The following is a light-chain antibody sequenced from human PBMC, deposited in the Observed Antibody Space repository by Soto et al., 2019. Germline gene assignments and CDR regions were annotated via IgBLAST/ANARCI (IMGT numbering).Light chain of an antibody. CDR2: EVS. Sequence: QFVLTQPASVSGSPGQSITISCTGTSSDVGGYKFVSWYQEHPGKAPKLMIYEVSNRPSGVSNRFSGSKSGNTASLTISGLQAEDEADYYCCSYTSSSTYVFGTGTKVTVL. J-gene: IGLJ1*01. CDR3: CSYTSSSTYV. V-gene: IGLV2-14*01. CDR1: SSDVGGYKF.